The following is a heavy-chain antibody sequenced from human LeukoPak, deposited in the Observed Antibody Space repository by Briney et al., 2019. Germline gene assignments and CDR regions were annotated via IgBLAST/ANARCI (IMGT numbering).Heavy chain of an antibody. V-gene: IGHV3-33*01. CDR1: GFTFSSYG. CDR2: IWYDGSNK. D-gene: IGHD3-22*01. J-gene: IGHJ4*02. Sequence: GGSLRLSCAASGFTFSSYGMHWVRQAPGKGLEWVAVIWYDGSNKYYADPVKGRFTISRDNSKNTLYLQMNSLRAEDTAVYYCARDYYDSSGYYYWGQGTLVTVSS. CDR3: ARDYYDSSGYYY.